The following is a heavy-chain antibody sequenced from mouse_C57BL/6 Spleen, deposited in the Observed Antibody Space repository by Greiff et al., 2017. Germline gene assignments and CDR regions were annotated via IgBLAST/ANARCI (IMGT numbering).Heavy chain of an antibody. Sequence: EVHLVESGGGLVQPGGSLKLSCAASGFTFSDYYMYWVRQTPEKRLEWVAYISNGGGSTYYPDTVKGRFTISRDNAKNTRYLQMNRLKSEDTAMYYCARPPPYDYSYAMDYWGQGTSVTVSS. J-gene: IGHJ4*01. V-gene: IGHV5-12*01. CDR1: GFTFSDYY. D-gene: IGHD2-4*01. CDR3: ARPPPYDYSYAMDY. CDR2: ISNGGGST.